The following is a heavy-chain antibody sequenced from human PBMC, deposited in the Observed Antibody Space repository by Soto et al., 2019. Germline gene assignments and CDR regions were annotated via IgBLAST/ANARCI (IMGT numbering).Heavy chain of an antibody. CDR1: GGSISSGGYY. Sequence: PSETLSLTCTVSGGSISSGGYYWSWIRQHPGKGLEWIGYVYYSGSTYYNPSLKSRVTISVDTSKNQFSLKLSSVTAADTAVYYCASGLYCSGGSCYLYWGQGTLVTVSS. V-gene: IGHV4-31*03. J-gene: IGHJ4*02. D-gene: IGHD2-15*01. CDR3: ASGLYCSGGSCYLY. CDR2: VYYSGST.